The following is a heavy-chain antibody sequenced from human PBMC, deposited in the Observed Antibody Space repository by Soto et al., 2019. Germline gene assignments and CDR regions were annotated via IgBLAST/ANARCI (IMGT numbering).Heavy chain of an antibody. CDR1: GFSLSDYY. Sequence: RRLSCAASGFSLSDYYMSWIRQAPGKGLEWVSHISNTSSYTNYADSVKGRFTISRDNAENSLYLQMNSLRAEDTAVYYCARVRGYADYWYFDLWGRGTLVTVSS. J-gene: IGHJ2*01. CDR3: ARVRGYADYWYFDL. D-gene: IGHD5-12*01. CDR2: ISNTSSYT. V-gene: IGHV3-11*06.